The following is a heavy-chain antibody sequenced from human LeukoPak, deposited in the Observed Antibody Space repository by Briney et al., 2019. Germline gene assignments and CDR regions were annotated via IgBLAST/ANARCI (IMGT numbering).Heavy chain of an antibody. CDR1: GFTFSSYA. J-gene: IGHJ4*02. D-gene: IGHD3-10*01. CDR3: AKDGNFRVPGED. V-gene: IGHV3-23*01. CDR2: ISGSGGST. Sequence: GGSLRLSCAASGFTFSSYAMSWVRQAPGKGLEWVSAISGSGGSTYYADSVKGRFTISRDNSKSTLYLQMNSLRPEDTAVYYCAKDGNFRVPGEDWGQGTQVTVSS.